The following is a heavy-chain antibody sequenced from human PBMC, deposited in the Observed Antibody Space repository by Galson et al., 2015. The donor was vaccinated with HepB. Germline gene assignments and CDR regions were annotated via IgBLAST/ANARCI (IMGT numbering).Heavy chain of an antibody. V-gene: IGHV4-59*01. Sequence: QVQLQESGPGLVKPSETLSLTCTVSGGSISSYYWSWIRQPPGKGLEWIGYIYYSGSTNYNPSLKSRVTISVDTSKNQFSLKLSSVTAADTAVYYCARGLEYCGGDCYSGAGSVSPFQHWGQGTLVTVSS. J-gene: IGHJ1*01. CDR1: GGSISSYY. D-gene: IGHD2-21*02. CDR3: ARGLEYCGGDCYSGAGSVSPFQH. CDR2: IYYSGST.